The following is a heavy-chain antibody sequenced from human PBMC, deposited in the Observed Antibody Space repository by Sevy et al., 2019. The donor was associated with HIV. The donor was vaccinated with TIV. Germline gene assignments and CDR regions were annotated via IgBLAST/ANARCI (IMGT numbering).Heavy chain of an antibody. Sequence: GGSLRLSCSASGFPFRDNIMGWVRQAPGKRLEYVSGITSNGVSTHYGDSVKGRFTISRDNSENTMDLQMSSLRPEDTALYYCVKNRGTPQDFDYWGQGTLVTVSS. CDR3: VKNRGTPQDFDY. V-gene: IGHV3-64D*06. D-gene: IGHD3-10*01. J-gene: IGHJ4*02. CDR1: GFPFRDNI. CDR2: ITSNGVST.